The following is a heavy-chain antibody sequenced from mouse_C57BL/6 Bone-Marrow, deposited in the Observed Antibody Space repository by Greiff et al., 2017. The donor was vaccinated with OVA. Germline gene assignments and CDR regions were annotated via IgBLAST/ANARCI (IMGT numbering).Heavy chain of an antibody. V-gene: IGHV1-81*01. CDR2: IYPRSGNT. J-gene: IGHJ2*01. CDR3: ARGRLRRDY. CDR1: GYTFTSYG. Sequence: QVHVKQSGAELARPGASVKLSCKASGYTFTSYGISWVKQRTGQGLEWIGEIYPRSGNTYYNEKFKGKATLTADKSSSTAYMELRSLTSEDSAVYFCARGRLRRDYWGQGTTLTVSS. D-gene: IGHD2-2*01.